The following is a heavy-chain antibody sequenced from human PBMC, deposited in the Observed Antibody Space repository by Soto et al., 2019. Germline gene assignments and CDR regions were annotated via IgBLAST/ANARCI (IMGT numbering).Heavy chain of an antibody. V-gene: IGHV1-69*06. CDR2: IIPIFGTA. CDR1: GGTFSSYA. J-gene: IGHJ5*02. Sequence: SVKVSCKASGGTFSSYAISWVRQAPGQGLEWMGGIIPIFGTANYAQKFQGRVTITADKSTSTAYMELSSLRSEDTAVYYCARHESADRIFGVVIPRFDPWGQGTLVTVSS. D-gene: IGHD3-3*01. CDR3: ARHESADRIFGVVIPRFDP.